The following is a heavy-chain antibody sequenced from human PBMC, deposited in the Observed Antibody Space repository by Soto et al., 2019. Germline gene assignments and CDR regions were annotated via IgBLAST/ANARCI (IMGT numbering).Heavy chain of an antibody. Sequence: PGGSLRLSCAASGFTFSSYSMNWVRQAPGKGLEWVSYISSSSSTIYYADSVKGRFTISRDNAKNSLYLQMNSLRAEDTAVYYCACEKYGSRSSFGVYYYGMDVWGQGTTVTVSS. D-gene: IGHD3-10*01. J-gene: IGHJ6*02. CDR2: ISSSSSTI. V-gene: IGHV3-48*01. CDR1: GFTFSSYS. CDR3: ACEKYGSRSSFGVYYYGMDV.